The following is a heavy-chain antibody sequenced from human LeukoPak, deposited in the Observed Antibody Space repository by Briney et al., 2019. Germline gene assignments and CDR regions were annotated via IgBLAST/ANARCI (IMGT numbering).Heavy chain of an antibody. V-gene: IGHV3-23*01. D-gene: IGHD3-3*01. CDR1: GFTFSSYA. Sequence: PGGSLRLSCAASGFTFSSYAMSWVRQAPGKGLEWVSAISGSGGSTYYADSVKGRFTISRDNSKNTLYLQMNSLRAEGTAVYYCASLPHDGIFGADPGDYWGQGTLVTVSS. CDR3: ASLPHDGIFGADPGDY. J-gene: IGHJ4*02. CDR2: ISGSGGST.